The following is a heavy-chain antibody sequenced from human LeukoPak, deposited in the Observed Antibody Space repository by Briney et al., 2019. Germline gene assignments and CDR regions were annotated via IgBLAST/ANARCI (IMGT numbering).Heavy chain of an antibody. J-gene: IGHJ6*02. CDR3: AKDPAAIVPAAKGYYGMDV. D-gene: IGHD2-2*01. V-gene: IGHV3-30*18. CDR1: GFTFSSYG. Sequence: GGSLRLSCAASGFTFSSYGMHWVRQAPGKGLEWVAVISYDGSNKYYADSVKGRFTISRDNSKNTLYLRMNSLRAEDTAVYYCAKDPAAIVPAAKGYYGMDVWGQGTTVTVSS. CDR2: ISYDGSNK.